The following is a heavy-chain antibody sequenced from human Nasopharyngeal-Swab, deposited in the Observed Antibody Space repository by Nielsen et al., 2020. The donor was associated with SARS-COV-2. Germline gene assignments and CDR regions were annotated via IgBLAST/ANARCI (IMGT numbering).Heavy chain of an antibody. J-gene: IGHJ4*02. CDR2: IYPGDSDT. V-gene: IGHV5-51*01. Sequence: GGSLRLSCKGSGYSFTSYWIGWVRQMPGKGLEWMGIIYPGDSDTRYSPSFQGQVTISADKSIRPACLQWSSLKASDTAMYYCARLLVPAAIRPLYYFDYWGQGTLVTVS. CDR1: GYSFTSYW. D-gene: IGHD2-2*02. CDR3: ARLLVPAAIRPLYYFDY.